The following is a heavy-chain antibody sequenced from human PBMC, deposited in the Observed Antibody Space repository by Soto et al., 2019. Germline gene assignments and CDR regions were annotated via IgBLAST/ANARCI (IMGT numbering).Heavy chain of an antibody. J-gene: IGHJ6*02. V-gene: IGHV3-30*03. CDR1: GFTFNTSG. D-gene: IGHD2-21*02. CDR3: ATKVRVTNYLYYGIDV. Sequence: QVQLEESGGGVVQPGRALRLSCAASGFTFNTSGMHWVRQAPGKGLEWVAVIAFDGSQDFYRDSGRGRFNISRDNSKNTLFLQMKRLTPEDTAVYYCATKVRVTNYLYYGIDVWGQGTTVTVSS. CDR2: IAFDGSQD.